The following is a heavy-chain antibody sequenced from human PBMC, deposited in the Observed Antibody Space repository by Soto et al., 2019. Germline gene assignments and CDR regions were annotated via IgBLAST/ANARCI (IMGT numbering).Heavy chain of an antibody. V-gene: IGHV5-51*01. CDR3: ARRCEGATALVTDWFDP. CDR1: GYNLPTYF. J-gene: IGHJ5*02. D-gene: IGHD5-18*01. Sequence: PGESLNMSCNASGYNLPTYFIALVLQFPGECLEYVGLIYPGDSDTRYSPSFQGQVTISGDKSINTTYLQWSSLKVSDTAIYYRARRCEGATALVTDWFDPWGQGTQVTVSS. CDR2: IYPGDSDT.